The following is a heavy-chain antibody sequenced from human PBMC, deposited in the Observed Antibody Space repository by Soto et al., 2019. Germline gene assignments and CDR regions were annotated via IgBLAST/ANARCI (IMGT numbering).Heavy chain of an antibody. J-gene: IGHJ5*02. Sequence: SETLSLTCTVSGGSISSGGYYWSWIRQHPGKGLEWIGYIYYSGSTYYNPSLKSRVTISVDTSKNQFSLKLSSVTPEDTAVYYCVRDRYSSSGWFDPWGQGTPVTVSS. D-gene: IGHD3-10*01. CDR2: IYYSGST. V-gene: IGHV4-31*03. CDR1: GGSISSGGYY. CDR3: VRDRYSSSGWFDP.